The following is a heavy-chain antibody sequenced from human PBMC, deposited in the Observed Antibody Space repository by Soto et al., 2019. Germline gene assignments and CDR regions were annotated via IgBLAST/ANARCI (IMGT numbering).Heavy chain of an antibody. Sequence: QITLKESGPTLVKPTQTLTLTCTFSGFSLTTDRVGVGWIRQPPGEALEWLAVIYWDDSKTYRPSLESRLTSTNAPSKNQVALTMTNMDSLDTATYYCAHAYGGRSLYWGQGPLVTVSS. CDR1: GFSLTTDRVG. V-gene: IGHV2-5*02. CDR3: AHAYGGRSLY. D-gene: IGHD1-26*01. J-gene: IGHJ4*02. CDR2: IYWDDSK.